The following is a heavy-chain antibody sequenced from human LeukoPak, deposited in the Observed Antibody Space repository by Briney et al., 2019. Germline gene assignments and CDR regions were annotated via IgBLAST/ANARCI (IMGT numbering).Heavy chain of an antibody. Sequence: PGGSLRLSCAASGFTVISNYMSWVRQAPGKGLEWVSLIYSGGTTYYADSVKGRFTISRDNSKNTLYLQMGSLRAEDMAVYYCARAQAAGIGSKRSFPPHNWFDPWGQGTLVTVSS. D-gene: IGHD3-10*01. CDR3: ARAQAAGIGSKRSFPPHNWFDP. J-gene: IGHJ5*02. V-gene: IGHV3-66*01. CDR2: IYSGGTT. CDR1: GFTVISNY.